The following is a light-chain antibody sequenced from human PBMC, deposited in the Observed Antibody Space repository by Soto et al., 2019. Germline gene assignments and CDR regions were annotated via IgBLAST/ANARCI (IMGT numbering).Light chain of an antibody. Sequence: QTVVTQSPSASASLGASVKLTCTLSSGHSSYAIAWHQQQPEKGPRYLMKLNSDGSHNKGDGIPDRFSGSSSGAERYLTISSLQSEDEADYYCQTWGTDFSGVFGGGTQLTVL. CDR3: QTWGTDFSGV. CDR2: LNSDGSH. CDR1: SGHSSYA. V-gene: IGLV4-69*01. J-gene: IGLJ2*01.